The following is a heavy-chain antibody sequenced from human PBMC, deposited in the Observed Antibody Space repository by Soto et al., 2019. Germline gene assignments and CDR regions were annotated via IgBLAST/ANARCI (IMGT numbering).Heavy chain of an antibody. CDR3: AREKTGDLTFFDS. Sequence: SETLSLTCSVSGGSVSSGSYFWSWIRQPPGKGLEWLGYIYYTGNTNYNPSLRSRLTISVDSSKNQFSLKLSSVTAADTAVYYCAREKTGDLTFFDSWGQGTLVTVSS. J-gene: IGHJ4*02. V-gene: IGHV4-61*01. D-gene: IGHD3-16*01. CDR2: IYYTGNT. CDR1: GGSVSSGSYF.